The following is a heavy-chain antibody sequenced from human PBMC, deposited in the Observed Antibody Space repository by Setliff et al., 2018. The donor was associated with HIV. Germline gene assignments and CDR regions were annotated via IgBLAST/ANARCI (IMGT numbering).Heavy chain of an antibody. J-gene: IGHJ5*01. Sequence: PGGSLRFSCAASGFTFSAHQMSWVRQPPGKGLEWVANIKADGTDKYYVDSVKGRFAISRDNSKYSLYLQMNSLRAGDTAVYYCARDWNGDGRSIDSWGQGTLVTVSS. V-gene: IGHV3-7*03. CDR3: ARDWNGDGRSIDS. CDR2: IKADGTDK. D-gene: IGHD1-1*01. CDR1: GFTFSAHQ.